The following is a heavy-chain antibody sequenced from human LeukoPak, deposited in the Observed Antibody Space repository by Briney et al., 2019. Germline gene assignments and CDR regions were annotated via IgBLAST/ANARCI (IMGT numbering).Heavy chain of an antibody. CDR2: ISYDGSNK. CDR1: GFTFSSYG. J-gene: IGHJ6*02. V-gene: IGHV3-30*18. CDR3: AKGYYYYGMDV. Sequence: GGSLRLSCAASGFTFSSYGMHWVRQAPGKGLEWVAVISYDGSNKYYADSVKGRFTISRDNSKNTLYLQMNSLRAEDTAVYYSAKGYYYYGMDVWGQGTTVTVSS.